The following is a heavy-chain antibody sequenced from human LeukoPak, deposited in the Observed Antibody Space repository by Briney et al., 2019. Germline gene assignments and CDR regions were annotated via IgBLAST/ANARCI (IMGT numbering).Heavy chain of an antibody. D-gene: IGHD1-26*01. Sequence: GGSLRLSCAASGFSFSTYAMTWVRQIPGRGLQWVSAISAGGATYYADSVKGRFPISRDNSKSTLYLQMNSLRADDTAFYYCAKIPTGRREEWFDPWGQGTLVTVSS. CDR2: ISAGGAT. J-gene: IGHJ5*02. CDR3: AKIPTGRREEWFDP. V-gene: IGHV3-23*01. CDR1: GFSFSTYA.